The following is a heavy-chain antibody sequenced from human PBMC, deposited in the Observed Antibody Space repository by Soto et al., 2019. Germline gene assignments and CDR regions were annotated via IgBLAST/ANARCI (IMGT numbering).Heavy chain of an antibody. D-gene: IGHD2-2*02. CDR2: IIPIFGTA. J-gene: IGHJ6*02. CDR1: GGTLSSYA. V-gene: IGHV1-69*13. Sequence: ASVKVSCKASGGTLSSYAISWVRQAPGQGLEWMGGIIPIFGTANYAQKFQGRVTITADESTSTAYMELSSLRSEDTAVYYCARGTGYCSSTSCYTPRGYYYYGMDVWGQGTTVTVSS. CDR3: ARGTGYCSSTSCYTPRGYYYYGMDV.